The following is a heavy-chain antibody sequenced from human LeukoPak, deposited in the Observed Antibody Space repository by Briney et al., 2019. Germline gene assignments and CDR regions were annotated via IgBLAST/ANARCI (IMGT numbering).Heavy chain of an antibody. Sequence: SETLSLTCTVSGGSISSYYWSWIRQPPGKGLEWIGYIYYSGSTNYNPTLKSRVTISVDTSKNQFSLKLSSVTAADTAVYYCGREAVAGWGPDYFDYWGQGTLVTVSS. CDR1: GGSISSYY. J-gene: IGHJ4*02. V-gene: IGHV4-59*01. D-gene: IGHD6-19*01. CDR3: GREAVAGWGPDYFDY. CDR2: IYYSGST.